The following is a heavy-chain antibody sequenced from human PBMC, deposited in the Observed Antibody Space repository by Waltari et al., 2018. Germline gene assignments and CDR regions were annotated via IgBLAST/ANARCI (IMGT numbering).Heavy chain of an antibody. CDR2: IYHSGTT. CDR1: NFYISAGYY. D-gene: IGHD3-3*01. V-gene: IGHV4-38-2*02. CDR3: AGDQRFLESVYPYYYALDA. Sequence: QVQLQESGPGLVKPSETLSLTCAVSNFYISAGYYWGWIRQSPGKGLEWIGGIYHSGTTHDKPSLESQVTISVDRSRNQFSLKVTSGSAADTAVYFCAGDQRFLESVYPYYYALDAWGRGITVTVSS. J-gene: IGHJ6*02.